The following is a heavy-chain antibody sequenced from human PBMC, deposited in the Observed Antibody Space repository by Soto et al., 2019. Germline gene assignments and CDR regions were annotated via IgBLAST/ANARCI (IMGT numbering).Heavy chain of an antibody. V-gene: IGHV4-31*03. D-gene: IGHD2-21*02. J-gene: IGHJ5*02. CDR1: GDSIGGVGY. CDR3: ARSGVTGIVIPSHWFDP. Sequence: SETLSLTCTVSGDSIGGVGYWSWIRQFPGRGLEWIGCISSSGSTYYNTALNNRISLSLDTSQNQFSLKLLSVTAADTAIYYCARSGVTGIVIPSHWFDPWGQGTLVTVSS. CDR2: ISSSGST.